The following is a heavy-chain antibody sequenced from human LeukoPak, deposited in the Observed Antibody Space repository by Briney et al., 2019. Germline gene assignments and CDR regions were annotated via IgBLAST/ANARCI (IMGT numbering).Heavy chain of an antibody. CDR2: IHYSGST. D-gene: IGHD2-2*01. CDR3: ARDFGRGYCSTTSCFVPWFDP. Sequence: SETLSLTCTVSDGSISNHYWSWIRQPPGKGLEWIGYIHYSGSTSYNPSLKSRVTISVDTSKNQFSLKLTSVTAADTAVYYCARDFGRGYCSTTSCFVPWFDPWGQGTLVTVSS. J-gene: IGHJ5*02. CDR1: DGSISNHY. V-gene: IGHV4-59*11.